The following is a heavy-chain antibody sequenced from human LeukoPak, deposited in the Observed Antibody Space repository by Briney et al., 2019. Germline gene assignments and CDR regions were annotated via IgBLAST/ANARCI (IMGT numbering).Heavy chain of an antibody. V-gene: IGHV3-21*01. CDR1: GFTFSSYS. Sequence: GGSLRLSCAASGFTFSSYSMNWVRQAPGKGLEWVSSISSSSSYIYYADSVKGRFTISRDNAKNSLYLQMNSLRAEDTAVYYCARGNTIFGVVIMEGNWFDPWGQGTLVTVSS. CDR2: ISSSSSYI. J-gene: IGHJ5*02. D-gene: IGHD3-3*01. CDR3: ARGNTIFGVVIMEGNWFDP.